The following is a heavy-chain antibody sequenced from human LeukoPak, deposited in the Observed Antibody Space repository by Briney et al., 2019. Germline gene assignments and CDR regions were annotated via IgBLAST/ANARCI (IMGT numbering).Heavy chain of an antibody. V-gene: IGHV4-4*07. J-gene: IGHJ6*03. Sequence: SETLSLTCTVSGGSISSYYWSWIRQPAGKGLEWIGRIYTSGNTYYNPSLKSRVTMSVDTSKNQFSLKLSSVTAADTAVYYCARAVGSGSFQTYYYYMDVWGKGTTVTISS. CDR1: GGSISSYY. CDR3: ARAVGSGSFQTYYYYMDV. CDR2: IYTSGNT. D-gene: IGHD3-10*01.